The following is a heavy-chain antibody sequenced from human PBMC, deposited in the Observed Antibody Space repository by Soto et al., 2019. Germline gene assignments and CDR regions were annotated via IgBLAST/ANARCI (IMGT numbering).Heavy chain of an antibody. CDR3: VRMSVVGYFDY. Sequence: SETLSLTCTVSGASITDIDWRSWVRQTPEKGLEWIGEIYHSGTTNYHPSLKSRVTISQDKSKNQFSLNLTSVTAADTAVYSCVRMSVVGYFDYWGRGSLVPVSS. CDR1: GASITDIDW. V-gene: IGHV4-4*02. J-gene: IGHJ4*02. CDR2: IYHSGTT. D-gene: IGHD3-22*01.